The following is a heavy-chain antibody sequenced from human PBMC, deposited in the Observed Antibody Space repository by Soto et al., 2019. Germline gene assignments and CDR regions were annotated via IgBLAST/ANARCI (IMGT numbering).Heavy chain of an antibody. V-gene: IGHV3-64*01. CDR2: ISSNGGST. Sequence: GGSLRLSCAASGFTFSSYAMHWVRQAPGKGLEYVSAISSNGGSTYYANSVKGRFTISRDNSKNTLYLQMGSLRAEDMAVYYCARGMEGGYDFQHYYYYYMDVWGKGTTVTVSS. D-gene: IGHD5-12*01. J-gene: IGHJ6*03. CDR1: GFTFSSYA. CDR3: ARGMEGGYDFQHYYYYYMDV.